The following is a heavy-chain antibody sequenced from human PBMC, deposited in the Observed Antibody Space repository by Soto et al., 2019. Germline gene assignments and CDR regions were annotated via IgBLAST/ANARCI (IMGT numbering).Heavy chain of an antibody. J-gene: IGHJ6*02. CDR3: ARDADYGGSRGGMDV. V-gene: IGHV4-31*03. D-gene: IGHD4-17*01. CDR2: IYYSGST. Sequence: QVRLEESGPGLVKPSETLSLICSVSGGSVNNADYFWSWIRHHPENGLEWIGYIYYSGSTRYNPSFQPRSTLSIDTSKNQFSLRLNSVTVADTAVYFCARDADYGGSRGGMDVWGRGTTVTVSS. CDR1: GGSVNNADYF.